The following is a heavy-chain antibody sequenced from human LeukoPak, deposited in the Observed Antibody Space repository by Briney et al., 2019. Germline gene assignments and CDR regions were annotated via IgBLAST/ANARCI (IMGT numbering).Heavy chain of an antibody. D-gene: IGHD6-19*01. J-gene: IGHJ4*02. Sequence: SKTQSLICTVLVGPIRRYYWSLIRKLAGKGIEWIRRIYTSGSTNYNPSLKSRVTMSVDTSKNQFSLKLSSVTAADTAVYYCARFNSGWQFDYWGQGTLVTVSS. CDR2: IYTSGST. CDR3: ARFNSGWQFDY. CDR1: VGPIRRYY. V-gene: IGHV4-4*07.